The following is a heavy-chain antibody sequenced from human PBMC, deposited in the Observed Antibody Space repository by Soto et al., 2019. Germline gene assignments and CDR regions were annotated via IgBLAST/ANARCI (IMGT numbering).Heavy chain of an antibody. CDR1: GGTFSSYA. CDR2: IIPIFGTA. CDR3: ARVLSPDDSGGQAFGH. J-gene: IGHJ4*02. Sequence: SVKVSCKASGGTFSSYAISWVRQAPGQGLEWMGGIIPIFGTANYAQKFQGRVTITADKSTSTAYMELSSLRSEDTAVYYCARVLSPDDSGGQAFGHWGQGTLVTVSS. V-gene: IGHV1-69*06. D-gene: IGHD3-22*01.